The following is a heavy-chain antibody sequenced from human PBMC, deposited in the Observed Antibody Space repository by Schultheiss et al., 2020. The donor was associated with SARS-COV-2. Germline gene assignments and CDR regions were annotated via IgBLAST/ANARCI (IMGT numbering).Heavy chain of an antibody. CDR3: ARDDGTMIVGGDV. CDR2: ISYDGSNK. D-gene: IGHD3-22*01. Sequence: GGSLRLSCAASGFTFSSYAMHWVRQAPGKGLEWVAVISYDGSNKYYADSVKGRFTISRDNSKNTLYLQMNSLRAEDTAVYYCARDDGTMIVGGDVWGQGTTVTV. CDR1: GFTFSSYA. J-gene: IGHJ6*02. V-gene: IGHV3-30-3*01.